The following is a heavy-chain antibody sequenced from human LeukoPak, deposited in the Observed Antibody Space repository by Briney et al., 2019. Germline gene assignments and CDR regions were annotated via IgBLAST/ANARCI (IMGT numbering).Heavy chain of an antibody. CDR2: IYYSGST. V-gene: IGHV4-59*08. CDR3: ARHSTGLGIVVVPANSYYYYYGMDV. Sequence: KPSETLSLPCTVSGGSISSYYWSWIRQPPGKGLEWIGYIYYSGSTNYNPSLKSRVTISVDTSKNQFSLKLSSVTAADTAVYYCARHSTGLGIVVVPANSYYYYYGMDVWGQGTTVTVSS. CDR1: GGSISSYY. J-gene: IGHJ6*02. D-gene: IGHD2-2*03.